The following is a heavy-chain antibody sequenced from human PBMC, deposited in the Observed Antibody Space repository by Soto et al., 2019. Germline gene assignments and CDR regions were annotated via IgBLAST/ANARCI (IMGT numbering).Heavy chain of an antibody. CDR2: IKQDGSEK. CDR3: ARGTSFDFDDNAYYAH. CDR1: GFTFSNYW. D-gene: IGHD3-22*01. Sequence: EVQLVESGGGLVQPGGSLRLSCAASGFTFSNYWMSWVRQAPGKGLEWVASIKQDGSEKYYVDSVKGRFTISRDNTKNSLYLQMNSLRAEDTAMYYCARGTSFDFDDNAYYAHWGQGNLVTVSS. V-gene: IGHV3-7*03. J-gene: IGHJ4*02.